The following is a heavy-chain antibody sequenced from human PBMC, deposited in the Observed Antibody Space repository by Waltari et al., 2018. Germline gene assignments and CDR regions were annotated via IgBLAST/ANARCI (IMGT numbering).Heavy chain of an antibody. D-gene: IGHD3-16*01. CDR3: STMGETSGY. CDR1: GFTFGGST. V-gene: IGHV3-73*02. Sequence: EVQLVASGGGLVQPGGSLKLSCAASGFTFGGSTLHSVRQASGKGLEWVGRIRNKANSYATGYAVSVKGRFTISRDDSKNTAYLEMNSLKTEDTAVYYCSTMGETSGYWGQGTLVTVSS. CDR2: IRNKANSYAT. J-gene: IGHJ4*02.